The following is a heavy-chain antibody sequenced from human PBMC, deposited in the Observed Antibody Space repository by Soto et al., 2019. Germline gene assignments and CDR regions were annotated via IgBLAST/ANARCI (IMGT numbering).Heavy chain of an antibody. D-gene: IGHD1-1*01. V-gene: IGHV3-74*01. Sequence: EVQLVESGGGLVQPGGSLRLSCAASGFSFSSYGMHWVRQAPGTGLVWVSRVDADGSGTTYAGSVKGRFSISRDNAKNTVSLQGNNLRAEDTAVYYCAGASGWKFDYWGLGVLVTVSS. CDR1: GFSFSSYG. J-gene: IGHJ4*02. CDR3: AGASGWKFDY. CDR2: VDADGSGT.